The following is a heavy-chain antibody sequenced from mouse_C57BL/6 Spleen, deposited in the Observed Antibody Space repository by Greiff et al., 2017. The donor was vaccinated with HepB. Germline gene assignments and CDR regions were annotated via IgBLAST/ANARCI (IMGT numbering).Heavy chain of an antibody. J-gene: IGHJ4*01. V-gene: IGHV1-26*01. CDR1: GYTFTDYY. D-gene: IGHD2-5*01. CDR2: INPNNGGT. CDR3: AGYSNYVDYAMDY. Sequence: EVQLQQSGPELVKPGASVKISCKASGYTFTDYYMNWVKQSHGKSLEWIGDINPNNGGTSYNQKFKGKATLTVDKSSSTAYMELRSLTSEDSAVYYCAGYSNYVDYAMDYWVQGTSVTVSS.